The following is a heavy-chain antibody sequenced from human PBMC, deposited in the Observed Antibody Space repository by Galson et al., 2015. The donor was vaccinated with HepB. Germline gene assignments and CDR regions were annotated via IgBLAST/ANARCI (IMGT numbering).Heavy chain of an antibody. Sequence: LSCAASGFTFSGSAIHWVRQASGKGPEWVGRIRSKANNYATSYVPSLKGRFTISRDDSKNMAYLHMKSLKTEDTAVYYCTRLGDFSGYSSRWGQGTLVTVSS. D-gene: IGHD6-13*01. J-gene: IGHJ4*02. V-gene: IGHV3-73*01. CDR3: TRLGDFSGYSSR. CDR2: IRSKANNYAT. CDR1: GFTFSGSA.